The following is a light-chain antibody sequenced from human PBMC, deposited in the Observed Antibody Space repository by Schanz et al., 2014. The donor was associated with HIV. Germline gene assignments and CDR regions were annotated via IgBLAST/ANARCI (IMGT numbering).Light chain of an antibody. CDR2: DAS. CDR1: QSVSSY. CDR3: QQYGSSSPWT. V-gene: IGKV3-20*01. Sequence: EIVLTQSPATLSLSPGERATLSCRASQSVSSYLAWYQQKPGQAPRLLIYDASNMATGIPDRFSGSGSGTDFTLIISRLEPADFAVYYCQQYGSSSPWTFGQGTKVEIK. J-gene: IGKJ1*01.